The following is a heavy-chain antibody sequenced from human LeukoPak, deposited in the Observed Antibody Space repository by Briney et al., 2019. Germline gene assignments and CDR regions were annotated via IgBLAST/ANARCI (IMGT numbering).Heavy chain of an antibody. J-gene: IGHJ4*02. CDR1: GGSFSGYY. CDR2: INHSGST. Sequence: SETLSLTCAVYGGSFSGYYWSWIRQPPGKGLEWIGEINHSGSTNYNPSLKSRVTISVDTSNNQFSLKLSSVTAADTAVYFCARGGGYSSGPAYWGQGTLVTVSS. CDR3: ARGGGYSSGPAY. V-gene: IGHV4-34*01. D-gene: IGHD6-19*01.